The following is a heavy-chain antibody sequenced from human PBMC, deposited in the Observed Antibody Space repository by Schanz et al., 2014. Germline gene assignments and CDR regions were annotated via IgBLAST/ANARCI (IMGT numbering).Heavy chain of an antibody. J-gene: IGHJ5*02. CDR3: ARGRGCTGGSCYSWFDL. CDR2: ISAYTNNT. CDR1: RYTFNTYG. Sequence: QGQLVQSGPEVKEPGASVKVSCEASRYTFNTYGLNWVRQAPGQGLEWMGWISAYTNNTNYAQKVQGRVTITRDTSASTAYMELSSLRSEDTAVYYCARGRGCTGGSCYSWFDLWGQGTLVTVAS. V-gene: IGHV1-18*01. D-gene: IGHD2-15*01.